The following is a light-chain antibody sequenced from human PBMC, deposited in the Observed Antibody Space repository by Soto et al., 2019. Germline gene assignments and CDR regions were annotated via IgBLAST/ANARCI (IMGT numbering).Light chain of an antibody. V-gene: IGLV2-23*01. Sequence: QSALTQPASVSGSPGQSITISCTGTSSDAGNYNFVSWYQQHPGKAPKVIIYEDSTRPSGVSNRISGSKSGNTASLTSSGLQAEDEADDYCCSYAGSSTSWVFGGGTKLTVL. CDR2: EDS. CDR3: CSYAGSSTSWV. J-gene: IGLJ3*02. CDR1: SSDAGNYNF.